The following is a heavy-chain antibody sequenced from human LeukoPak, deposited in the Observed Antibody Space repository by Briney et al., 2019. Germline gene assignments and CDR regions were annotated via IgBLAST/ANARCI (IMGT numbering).Heavy chain of an antibody. Sequence: PSETLSLTCTVSGGSISSYYWSWIRQPPAKGLEWIGYIYYSGSTNYNLSLKSRVTISVDTAKNQFSLKLRSVTAADTDVYYCARALVVTEYNYVFDIWGQGTMVTVSS. CDR2: IYYSGST. CDR1: GGSISSYY. V-gene: IGHV4-59*01. J-gene: IGHJ3*02. CDR3: ARALVVTEYNYVFDI. D-gene: IGHD2-21*02.